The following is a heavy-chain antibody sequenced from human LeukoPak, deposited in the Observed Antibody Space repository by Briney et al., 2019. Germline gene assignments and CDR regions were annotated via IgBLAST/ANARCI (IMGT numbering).Heavy chain of an antibody. CDR2: MWYDGSNK. Sequence: GGSLGLSCAASGFTFSSYGIHWVRQAPGKGLEWVAVMWYDGSNKYYADSVQGRFTVSRDNSKNTLYLQMNSLRAEDTAVYYCARDREVGYYYDSSGYSSFNYWGQGTLVTVSS. CDR3: ARDREVGYYYDSSGYSSFNY. D-gene: IGHD3-22*01. J-gene: IGHJ4*02. CDR1: GFTFSSYG. V-gene: IGHV3-33*01.